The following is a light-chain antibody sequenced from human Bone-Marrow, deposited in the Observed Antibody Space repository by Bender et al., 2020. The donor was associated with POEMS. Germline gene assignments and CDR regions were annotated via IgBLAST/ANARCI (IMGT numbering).Light chain of an antibody. J-gene: IGLJ3*02. CDR1: VYDNDY. Sequence: QSALTQPPSASGSPGQSVTISCGVYDNDYVSWYQQHPGKAPKLIIFEVNKRPPGVSDRFSGSKSGNTASLTISGLQAEDEAHYYCCSYASRSTLVFGGGTKLTVL. CDR2: EVN. CDR3: CSYASRSTLV. V-gene: IGLV2-8*01.